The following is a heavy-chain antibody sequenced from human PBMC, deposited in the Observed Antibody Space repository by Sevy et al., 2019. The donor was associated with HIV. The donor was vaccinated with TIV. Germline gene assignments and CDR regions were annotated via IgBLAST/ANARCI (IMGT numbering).Heavy chain of an antibody. CDR3: AKDPLLWFGELLENPYFDY. CDR1: GFTFSSYA. D-gene: IGHD3-10*01. Sequence: GALRLSCAASGFTFSSYAMSWVRQAPGKGLEWVSAISGSGGSTYYADSVKGRFTISRDNSKNTLYLQMNSLRAEDTAVYYCAKDPLLWFGELLENPYFDYWGQGTLVTVSS. CDR2: ISGSGGST. V-gene: IGHV3-23*01. J-gene: IGHJ4*02.